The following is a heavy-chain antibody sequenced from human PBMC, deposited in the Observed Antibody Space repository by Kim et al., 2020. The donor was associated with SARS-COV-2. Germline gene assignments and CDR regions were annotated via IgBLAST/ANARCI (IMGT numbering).Heavy chain of an antibody. V-gene: IGHV3-23*01. J-gene: IGHJ3*02. D-gene: IGHD2-2*01. CDR3: AKDIVVVPAALDAFDI. Sequence: VQGRFTISRDNSKNTLYLQMNSLRAEDTAVYYCAKDIVVVPAALDAFDIWGQGTMVTVSS.